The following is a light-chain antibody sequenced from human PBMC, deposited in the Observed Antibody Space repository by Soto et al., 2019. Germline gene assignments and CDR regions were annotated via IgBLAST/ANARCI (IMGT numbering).Light chain of an antibody. CDR2: DAS. CDR3: QQRATSPLT. J-gene: IGKJ1*01. CDR1: QSVSKNY. Sequence: EIVLTQSPGTLSLSPGERATLSCRASQSVSKNYLAWYQQKPGQAPRLLIYDASNRATGIPDRFSGSGSGTDFTLTISRLEHEDFAVYYCQQRATSPLTFGQGTKVEIK. V-gene: IGKV3-20*01.